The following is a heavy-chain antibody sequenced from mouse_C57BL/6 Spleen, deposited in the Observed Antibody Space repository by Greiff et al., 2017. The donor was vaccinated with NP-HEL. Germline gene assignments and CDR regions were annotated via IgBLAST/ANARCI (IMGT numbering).Heavy chain of an antibody. Sequence: EVQLQQSGPELVKPGASVKISCKASGYTFTDYYMNWVKQSHGKSLEWIGDINPNNGGTSYNQKFKGKATLTVDKSSSTAYMALRSLTSEDSAVYYCARGPYYYGSSLYWYFDVWGTGTTVTVSS. CDR1: GYTFTDYY. CDR3: ARGPYYYGSSLYWYFDV. D-gene: IGHD1-1*01. J-gene: IGHJ1*03. V-gene: IGHV1-26*01. CDR2: INPNNGGT.